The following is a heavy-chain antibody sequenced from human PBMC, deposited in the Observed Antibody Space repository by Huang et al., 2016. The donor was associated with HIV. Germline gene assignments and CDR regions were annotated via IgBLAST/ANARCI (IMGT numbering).Heavy chain of an antibody. CDR2: LYYRGST. Sequence: QLLLQESGPGLVKPSETLSLTCTVSGGSISSKYYYWGWIRQPPRKGLEWIGSLYYRGSTYYNPSLKSRVTISLDPSKNQFSLKLSSVTAADTAVYYCARSHDSSGYYGYWGQGTQVTVSS. CDR3: ARSHDSSGYYGY. D-gene: IGHD3-22*01. V-gene: IGHV4-39*01. CDR1: GGSISSKYYY. J-gene: IGHJ4*02.